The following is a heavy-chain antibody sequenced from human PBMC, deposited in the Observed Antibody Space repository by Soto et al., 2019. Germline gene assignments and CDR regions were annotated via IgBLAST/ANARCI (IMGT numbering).Heavy chain of an antibody. Sequence: SETLSLTCAVYGGSFSGYYWSWIRQPPGKGLEWIGEINHSGSTNYNPSLKSRVTISVDTSKNQFSLKLSSVTAADTAVYYCARATPGYSSGWYQRSYFDYWGQGTLVTVSS. D-gene: IGHD6-19*01. CDR1: GGSFSGYY. CDR3: ARATPGYSSGWYQRSYFDY. J-gene: IGHJ4*02. V-gene: IGHV4-34*01. CDR2: INHSGST.